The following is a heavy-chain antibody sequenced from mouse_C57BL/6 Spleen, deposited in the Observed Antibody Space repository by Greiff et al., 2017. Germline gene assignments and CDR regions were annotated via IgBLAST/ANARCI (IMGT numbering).Heavy chain of an antibody. V-gene: IGHV1-62-2*01. D-gene: IGHD2-4*01. CDR2: FYPGSGSI. CDR1: GYTFTEYT. CDR3: ARHGDYDYDDDY. J-gene: IGHJ2*01. Sequence: QVQLQQSGAELVKPGASVKLSCKASGYTFTEYTIHWVKQRSGQGLEWIGWFYPGSGSIKYNEKFKDKATLTADKSASTVNMERSRLTSEDSAVYFWARHGDYDYDDDYWGQGTTLTVSS.